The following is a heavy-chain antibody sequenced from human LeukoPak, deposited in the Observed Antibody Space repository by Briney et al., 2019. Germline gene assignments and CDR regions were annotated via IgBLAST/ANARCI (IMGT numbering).Heavy chain of an antibody. CDR3: ARVARVLWFGEPPSWFDP. CDR2: IIPIFGTA. V-gene: IGHV1-69*13. CDR1: GGTFSSYA. J-gene: IGHJ5*02. Sequence: GASVKVSCKASGGTFSSYAISWVRQAPGQGLEWMGGIIPIFGTANYAQKFQGRVTITADESTSTAYMELSSLRSEDTAVYYCARVARVLWFGEPPSWFDPWGQGTLVTVSS. D-gene: IGHD3-10*01.